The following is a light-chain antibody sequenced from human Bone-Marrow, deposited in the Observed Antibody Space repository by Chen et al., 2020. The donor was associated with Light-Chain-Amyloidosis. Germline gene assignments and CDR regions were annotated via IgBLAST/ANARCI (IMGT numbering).Light chain of an antibody. Sequence: QSALTQPASVSGSPGQSITISCTGTSSDLGGDNHVSWYQQHPDKAPKLMIYEVTNRPSWVPDRFSGSKSNNTASLTISWLQTEDEADYFCSAYTITNTLVFGSGTKVTVL. CDR2: EVT. CDR1: SSDLGGDNH. J-gene: IGLJ1*01. CDR3: SAYTITNTLV. V-gene: IGLV2-14*01.